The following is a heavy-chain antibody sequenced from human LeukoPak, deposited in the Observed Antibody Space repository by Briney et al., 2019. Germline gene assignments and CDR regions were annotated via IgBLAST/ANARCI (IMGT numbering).Heavy chain of an antibody. CDR3: ARGELLEVGAFDI. CDR1: GGSISSSSYY. CDR2: IYYSGST. V-gene: IGHV4-61*01. D-gene: IGHD1-26*01. J-gene: IGHJ3*02. Sequence: PSETLSLTCTVSGGSISSSSYYWRWIRQPPGKGLEWIGYIYYSGSTNYNPSLKSRVTISVDTSKNQFSLKLSSVTAADTAVYYCARGELLEVGAFDIWGQGTMVTVSS.